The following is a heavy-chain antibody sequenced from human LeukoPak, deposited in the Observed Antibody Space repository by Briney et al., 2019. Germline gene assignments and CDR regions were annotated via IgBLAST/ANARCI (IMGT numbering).Heavy chain of an antibody. CDR1: GFTFSTYG. CDR3: ASARALYGYSGYDEPYFDY. D-gene: IGHD5-12*01. Sequence: GGSLRLSCAASGFTFSTYGMHWVRQAPGKGLEWVALISYDGTNKYFADSVKGRFTISRDNSKNTLYLQMNSLRAGDTAVYYCASARALYGYSGYDEPYFDYWGQETLVTVSS. CDR2: ISYDGTNK. V-gene: IGHV3-30*03. J-gene: IGHJ4*02.